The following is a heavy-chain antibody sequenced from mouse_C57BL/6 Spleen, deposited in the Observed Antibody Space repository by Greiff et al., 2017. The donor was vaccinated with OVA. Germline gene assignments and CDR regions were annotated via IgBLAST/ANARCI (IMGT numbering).Heavy chain of an antibody. CDR3: ARSDYGSSFAY. D-gene: IGHD1-1*01. CDR2: IYPGDGDT. Sequence: VQLQQSGPELVKPGASVKISCKASGYAFSSSWMNWVKQRPGKGLEWIGRIYPGDGDTNYNGKFKGKATLTADKSSSTAYMQLSSLTSEYSAVYFCARSDYGSSFAYWGQGTLVTVSA. V-gene: IGHV1-82*01. J-gene: IGHJ3*01. CDR1: GYAFSSSW.